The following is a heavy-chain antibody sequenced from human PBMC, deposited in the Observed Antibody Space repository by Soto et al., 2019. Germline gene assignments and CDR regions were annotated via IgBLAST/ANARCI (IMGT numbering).Heavy chain of an antibody. CDR3: ARSVDCSSTSCSTYYYDYYMDV. Sequence: PGGSLRLSCAASGFTFSSYWMHWVRQAPGKGMVWVSRINSDGSSTSYADSVKGRFTISRDNAKNTLYLQMNSLRAEDTAVYYCARSVDCSSTSCSTYYYDYYMDVWGKGTTVTVS. V-gene: IGHV3-74*01. D-gene: IGHD2-2*01. CDR1: GFTFSSYW. J-gene: IGHJ6*03. CDR2: INSDGSST.